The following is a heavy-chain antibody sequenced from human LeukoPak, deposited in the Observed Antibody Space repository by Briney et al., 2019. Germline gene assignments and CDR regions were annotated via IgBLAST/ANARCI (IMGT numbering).Heavy chain of an antibody. D-gene: IGHD4-17*01. CDR3: ASDRGHGDYLNYFDY. CDR1: GGSISSNY. CDR2: IYYSGST. V-gene: IGHV4-59*01. Sequence: SETLSLTCTVSGGSISSNYWSWIRQPPGKGLEWIGYIYYSGSTNSNPSLKSRVTISVDTSKNQFSLNLSSVTAADTAVYYCASDRGHGDYLNYFDYWGQGILVTVSS. J-gene: IGHJ4*02.